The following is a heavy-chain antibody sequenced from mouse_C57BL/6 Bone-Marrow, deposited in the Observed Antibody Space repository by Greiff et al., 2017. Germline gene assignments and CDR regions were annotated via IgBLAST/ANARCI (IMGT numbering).Heavy chain of an antibody. CDR1: GFTFSDYY. J-gene: IGHJ4*01. D-gene: IGHD3-3*01. V-gene: IGHV5-16*01. Sequence: EVKLVESEGGLVQPGGSMKLSCTASGFTFSDYYMAWVRQAPEKGLEWVASINYDGSSTYYHESLKSRFIISRDNANNILYLQMSSLKSEETATYYCGRDKGLYAMDYWGQGTTVTVSS. CDR2: INYDGSST. CDR3: GRDKGLYAMDY.